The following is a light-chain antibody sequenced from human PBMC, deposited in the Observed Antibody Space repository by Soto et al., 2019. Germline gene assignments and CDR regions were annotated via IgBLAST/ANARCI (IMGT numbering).Light chain of an antibody. J-gene: IGKJ2*01. CDR1: QSVLYSSNNKNY. CDR2: WAS. Sequence: DIVMTQSPDSLAVSLGERATINCKSSQSVLYSSNNKNYLAWYQQRPGQPPKLLIYWASTRESGVPDRFSGSGSWTDFTLTITCLQAEDVAVYYYQQYESTPPTFGQGTKFEIK. V-gene: IGKV4-1*01. CDR3: QQYESTPPT.